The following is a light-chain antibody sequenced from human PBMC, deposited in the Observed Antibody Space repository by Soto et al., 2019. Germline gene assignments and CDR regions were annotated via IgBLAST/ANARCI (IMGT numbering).Light chain of an antibody. Sequence: DIQRTQSPSSLSASVGDRVTITCRESQSIRSYLNWYQQKRGKAPKVXIYAASSLHSGVPSRFSGSGSGTDFTLTISSLQPEDFATYYCQQSYSAGYTFGQGTRREIK. V-gene: IGKV1-39*01. CDR2: AAS. CDR1: QSIRSY. CDR3: QQSYSAGYT. J-gene: IGKJ2*01.